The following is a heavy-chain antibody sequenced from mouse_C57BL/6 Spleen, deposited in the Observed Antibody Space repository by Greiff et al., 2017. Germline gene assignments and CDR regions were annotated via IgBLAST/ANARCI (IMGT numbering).Heavy chain of an antibody. D-gene: IGHD1-1*01. CDR2: ISDGGSYT. V-gene: IGHV5-4*01. J-gene: IGHJ4*01. CDR1: GFTFSSYA. CDR3: ARDAGSSLDAMDY. Sequence: EVKVVESGGGLVKPGGSLKLSCAASGFTFSSYAMSWVRQTPEKRLEWVATISDGGSYTYYPDNVKGRFTLSRDNAKNNLYLHMSHLKSEDTAMYYCARDAGSSLDAMDYWGQGTSVTVSS.